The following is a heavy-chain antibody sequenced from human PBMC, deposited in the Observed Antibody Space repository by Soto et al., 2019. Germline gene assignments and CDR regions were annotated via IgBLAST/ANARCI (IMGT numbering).Heavy chain of an antibody. CDR3: AKNRGPNYGDYGMDV. CDR2: ISGSGGST. D-gene: IGHD4-17*01. J-gene: IGHJ6*02. V-gene: IGHV3-23*01. Sequence: PWWSLRLSCAASGLTFSSYALSWVRQAPGKGLEWVSAISGSGGSTYYADYVKGRFTISRDNSKNTLYLQMNSLRAEDTAVYYCAKNRGPNYGDYGMDVWGQGTKVTVS. CDR1: GLTFSSYA.